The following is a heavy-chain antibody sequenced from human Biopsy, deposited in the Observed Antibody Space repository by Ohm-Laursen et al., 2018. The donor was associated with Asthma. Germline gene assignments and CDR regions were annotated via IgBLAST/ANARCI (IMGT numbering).Heavy chain of an antibody. CDR3: ARKIAARGGMGV. J-gene: IGHJ6*02. V-gene: IGHV3-33*08. Sequence: SLRLSCTASGFTVSTNGMSWVRQAPGKGLEWVSFIWYDGRKKTYADSVKGRFTISRDNSKNTLYLQMNSLRAEDTAVYYCARKIAARGGMGVWGQGTTVTVSS. CDR1: GFTVSTNG. D-gene: IGHD6-6*01. CDR2: IWYDGRKK.